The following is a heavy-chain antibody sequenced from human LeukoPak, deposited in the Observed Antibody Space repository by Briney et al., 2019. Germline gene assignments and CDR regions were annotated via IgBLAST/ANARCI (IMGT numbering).Heavy chain of an antibody. V-gene: IGHV1-2*02. CDR3: ARMDAAMVSYYYYYYMDV. J-gene: IGHJ6*03. CDR2: IKPSNGDT. Sequence: GSSVKVSCKASGYNFSGHYMHWVRQAPGQGLEWMGWIKPSNGDTNYAQNFQGRVTMTTDTSTSTAYMELRSLRSDDTAVYYCARMDAAMVSYYYYYYMDVWGKGTTVTVSS. CDR1: GYNFSGHY. D-gene: IGHD5-18*01.